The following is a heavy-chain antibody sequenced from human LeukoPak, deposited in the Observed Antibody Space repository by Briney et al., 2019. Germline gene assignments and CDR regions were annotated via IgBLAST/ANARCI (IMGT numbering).Heavy chain of an antibody. V-gene: IGHV1-24*01. CDR3: AAGAFDY. J-gene: IGHJ4*02. Sequence: ASVKVSCKVSGYTLTELSMHCVRQAPGKGLEWMGGFDPEDGETIYAQKFLGRVTMTEDTSTDTAYMELSSLRSEDTAVYYRAAGAFDYWGQGTLVTVSS. CDR2: FDPEDGET. CDR1: GYTLTELS.